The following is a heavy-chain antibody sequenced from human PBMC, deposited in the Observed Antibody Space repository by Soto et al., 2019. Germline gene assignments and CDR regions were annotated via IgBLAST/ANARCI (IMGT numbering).Heavy chain of an antibody. J-gene: IGHJ4*02. D-gene: IGHD3-10*01. CDR3: ARSIYGTGGYYSDY. CDR2: IYPDDADT. CDR1: GYTFTNYW. Sequence: GESLKISCQASGYTFTNYWIAWVRQMSGKGLEWVGVIYPDDADTTYGPTFQGQVTVSADKSLNTAYLQWSSLEVSDTAMYFCARSIYGTGGYYSDYWGQGTPVTVSS. V-gene: IGHV5-51*01.